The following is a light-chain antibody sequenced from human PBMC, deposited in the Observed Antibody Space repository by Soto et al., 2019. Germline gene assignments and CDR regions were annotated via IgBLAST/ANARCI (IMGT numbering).Light chain of an antibody. V-gene: IGLV2-14*01. CDR3: SSYAGSSTSLYV. CDR2: EVS. J-gene: IGLJ1*01. CDR1: SSDVGGYNY. Sequence: QSALTQPASVSGSPGQSITISCTGTSSDVGGYNYVSWYQQHPGKAPKLMIFEVSNRPSGVSIRFSGSKSGNTASLTISGLQAEDEADYYCSSYAGSSTSLYVFGTGTKVTVL.